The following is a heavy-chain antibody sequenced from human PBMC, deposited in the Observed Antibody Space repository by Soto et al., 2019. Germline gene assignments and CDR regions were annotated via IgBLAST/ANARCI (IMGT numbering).Heavy chain of an antibody. J-gene: IGHJ5*02. CDR3: VRHRDDYQDWFDP. D-gene: IGHD4-17*01. Sequence: GESRKISCKGSGYSFTSYWISWVRQMPGKGLEWMGRIDPSDSYTNYSPSFQGHVTISADKSISTAYLQWSSLKASDTAMYYCVRHRDDYQDWFDPRGQVTLVTVSS. CDR2: IDPSDSYT. V-gene: IGHV5-10-1*01. CDR1: GYSFTSYW.